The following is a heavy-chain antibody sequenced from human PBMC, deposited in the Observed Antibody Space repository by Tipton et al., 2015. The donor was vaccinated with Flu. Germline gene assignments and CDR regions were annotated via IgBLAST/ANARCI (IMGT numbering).Heavy chain of an antibody. Sequence: QVQLVQSGAELKKPGASVKVSCKTSGYTFTSYYLHWVRQAPGHGLEWMGLIDPSGTGSRYTQKFQDRIKMTRDTSTSTFHMELRGLRSDDTAIYYCARRDYSNYVSEPKNWFDPWGQGILVTVSS. CDR1: GYTFTSYY. V-gene: IGHV1-46*01. J-gene: IGHJ5*02. CDR2: IDPSGTGS. D-gene: IGHD4-11*01. CDR3: ARRDYSNYVSEPKNWFDP.